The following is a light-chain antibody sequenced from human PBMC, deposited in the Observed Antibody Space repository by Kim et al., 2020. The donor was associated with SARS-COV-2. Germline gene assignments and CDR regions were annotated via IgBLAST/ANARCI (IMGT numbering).Light chain of an antibody. CDR3: FSATDNIEV. Sequence: LAPGQTARLTCSGDVLTNKYSRWFQQKPGQAPVLVIYKDTERPSGIPERFSGSSSATTVTLTISGAQIEDEADYYCFSATDNIEVFGGGTQLTVL. J-gene: IGLJ3*02. CDR2: KDT. V-gene: IGLV3-27*01. CDR1: VLTNKY.